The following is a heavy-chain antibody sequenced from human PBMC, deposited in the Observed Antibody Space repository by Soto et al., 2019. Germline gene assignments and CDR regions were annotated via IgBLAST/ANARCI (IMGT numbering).Heavy chain of an antibody. CDR1: GGSISSGGYS. Sequence: PSETLSLTCAVSGGSISSGGYSWSWIRQPPGKGLECIGYIYHSGSTYYNPSLKSRVTISVDRSKNQFSLKLSSVTAADTAVYYCATGGAYFYYYGMDVWGQGTMVTVSX. J-gene: IGHJ6*02. CDR2: IYHSGST. D-gene: IGHD3-16*01. V-gene: IGHV4-30-2*01. CDR3: ATGGAYFYYYGMDV.